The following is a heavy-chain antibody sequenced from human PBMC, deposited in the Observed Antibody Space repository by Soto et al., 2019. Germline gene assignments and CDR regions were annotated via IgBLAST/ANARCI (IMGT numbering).Heavy chain of an antibody. Sequence: GGSLRLSCAASGFTFSNSWMHWVRQVSGKGLEWVSRINADGTSTSYADSAKGRFTISRDNAKNTLYLHVNSLRAEDTAVYYCXKVLARGVGVPRFYFDSWGQGALVTVSS. CDR2: INADGTST. CDR1: GFTFSNSW. CDR3: XKVLARGVGVPRFYFDS. D-gene: IGHD2-2*01. V-gene: IGHV3-74*01. J-gene: IGHJ4*02.